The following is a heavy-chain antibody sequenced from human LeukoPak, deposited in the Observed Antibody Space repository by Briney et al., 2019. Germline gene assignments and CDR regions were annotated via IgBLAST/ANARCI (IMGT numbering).Heavy chain of an antibody. CDR1: GYTFTGYY. D-gene: IGHD4-17*01. V-gene: IGHV1-2*02. CDR2: INPNSGGT. Sequence: ASVKVSCKASGYTFTGYYMHWVRQAPGQELEWMGWINPNSGGTNYAQKFQGRVTMTRDTSISTAYMELSRLRSDDTAVYYCARSWDTVADAFDIWGQGTMVTVSS. CDR3: ARSWDTVADAFDI. J-gene: IGHJ3*02.